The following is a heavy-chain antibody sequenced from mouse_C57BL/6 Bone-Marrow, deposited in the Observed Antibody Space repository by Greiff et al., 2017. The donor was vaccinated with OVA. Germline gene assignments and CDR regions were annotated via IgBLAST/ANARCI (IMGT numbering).Heavy chain of an antibody. CDR2: IYPGSGST. CDR3: AREGYGSSYVIY. J-gene: IGHJ2*01. D-gene: IGHD1-1*01. CDR1: GYTFTSYW. V-gene: IGHV1-55*01. Sequence: VQLQQPGAELVKPGASVKMSCKASGYTFTSYWITWVKQRPGQGLEWIGDIYPGSGSTNYNEKFKSKATLTVDTSSSTAYMQLSSLTSEDSAVYYCAREGYGSSYVIYWGQGTTLTVSS.